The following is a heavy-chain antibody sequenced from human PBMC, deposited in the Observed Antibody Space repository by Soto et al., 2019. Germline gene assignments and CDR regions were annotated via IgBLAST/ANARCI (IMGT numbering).Heavy chain of an antibody. J-gene: IGHJ4*02. CDR2: ISYDLTTT. D-gene: IGHD1-1*01. V-gene: IGHV3-74*01. CDR1: GFTFSMYW. CDR3: TRGPRADSFGTGAQ. Sequence: GGSLRLSCLVSGFTFSMYWMHWVRQVPWQTPFWVSRISYDLTTTNYSDSVRARFTISRNNSKNPLYQKIKILKPADTAFFYCTRGPRADSFGTGAQWARGTPVPVSS.